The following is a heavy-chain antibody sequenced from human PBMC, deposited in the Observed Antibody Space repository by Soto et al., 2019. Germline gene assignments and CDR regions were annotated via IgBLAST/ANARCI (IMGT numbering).Heavy chain of an antibody. V-gene: IGHV3-43*01. CDR2: ISWDGGST. J-gene: IGHJ6*02. Sequence: GGSLRLSCAASGFTFDDYTMHWVRQAPGKGLEWVSLISWDGGSTYYADSVKGRFTISRDNSKNSLYLQMNSLRTEDTALYYCEKDSGYMRYSGGPPGLYYGMDVWGQGTTVPVSS. CDR3: EKDSGYMRYSGGPPGLYYGMDV. D-gene: IGHD1-26*01. CDR1: GFTFDDYT.